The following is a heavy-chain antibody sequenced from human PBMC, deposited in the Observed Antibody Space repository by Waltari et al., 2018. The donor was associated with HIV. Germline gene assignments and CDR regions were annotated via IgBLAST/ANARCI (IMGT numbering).Heavy chain of an antibody. D-gene: IGHD6-6*01. CDR2: IYPDYAET. J-gene: IGHJ5*02. CDR3: ARHRLGRSWFDP. V-gene: IGHV5-51*01. CDR1: GFTFTNYW. Sequence: EVQLEQSGAEVKKPGESLKISCKASGFTFTNYWIAWVRQTPGKGLEWMGSIYPDYAETRYSPSFEGHVTISADKSTTTAYLQWTSLGASDTGIYYCARHRLGRSWFDPWGQGTLVTVSS.